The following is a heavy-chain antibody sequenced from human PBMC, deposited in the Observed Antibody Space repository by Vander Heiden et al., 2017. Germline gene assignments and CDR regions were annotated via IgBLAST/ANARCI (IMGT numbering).Heavy chain of an antibody. Sequence: ELQLVESGGGLVKPGGSLRLSCAASELPVSRYTMDWVRQAPGKGLEWVSSISGSGYNIYYADSVKGRFTISRDNAKNSLYLQMNSLRAEDTAVYYCARHHCTGGSCRGYFDFWGQGTLVTVSS. CDR2: ISGSGYNI. CDR3: ARHHCTGGSCRGYFDF. J-gene: IGHJ4*02. V-gene: IGHV3-21*01. CDR1: ELPVSRYT. D-gene: IGHD2-8*02.